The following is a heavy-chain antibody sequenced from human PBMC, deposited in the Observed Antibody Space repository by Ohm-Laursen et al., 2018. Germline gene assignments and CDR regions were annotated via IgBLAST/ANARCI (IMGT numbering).Heavy chain of an antibody. D-gene: IGHD2-2*01. V-gene: IGHV1-69*10. CDR1: GGTFSSYP. J-gene: IGHJ5*02. Sequence: SVKVSCNASGGTFSSYPISWVRQARGQGLEYMGGILPVLGTPYYAQRFQGRLTITADKSTSTAYMELSSLRSEDTAVYYCARARGTSQSHFDPWGQGTLVTVSS. CDR2: ILPVLGTP. CDR3: ARARGTSQSHFDP.